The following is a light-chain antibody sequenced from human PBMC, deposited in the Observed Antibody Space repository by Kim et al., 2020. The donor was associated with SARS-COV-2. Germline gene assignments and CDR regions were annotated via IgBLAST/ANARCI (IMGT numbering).Light chain of an antibody. J-gene: IGLJ3*02. CDR3: YSAADNNWV. V-gene: IGLV3-27*01. CDR2: KDN. CDR1: VLAKRY. Sequence: SYELTQPSSVSVSPGQTARITCSGDVLAKRYVRWFQQKPGQAPVLVIYKDNKRPSGIPERFSGSSSGTTVTLTISGAQVEDEADYYCYSAADNNWVFGGGTPLTVL.